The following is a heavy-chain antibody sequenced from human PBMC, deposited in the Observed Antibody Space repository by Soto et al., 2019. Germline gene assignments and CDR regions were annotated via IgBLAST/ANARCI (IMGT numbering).Heavy chain of an antibody. V-gene: IGHV1-18*01. CDR2: ISVYNGNT. Sequence: GASVKVACKASGYTFTSYGISGVRQAPGQGLEWMGWISVYNGNTNYAQKLQGRVTMTTDTSTSTAYMELRSLRSDDTAVYYCARGQGVGVFSKFDPWGQGTLVTVSS. D-gene: IGHD3-9*01. CDR1: GYTFTSYG. CDR3: ARGQGVGVFSKFDP. J-gene: IGHJ5*02.